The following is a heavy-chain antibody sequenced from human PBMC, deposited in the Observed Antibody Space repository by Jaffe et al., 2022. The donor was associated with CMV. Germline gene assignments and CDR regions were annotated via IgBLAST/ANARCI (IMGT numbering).Heavy chain of an antibody. J-gene: IGHJ5*02. CDR1: GGSINTATYW. V-gene: IGHV4-61*01. CDR3: ARLSGDARTNWFDP. Sequence: VQLQESGPGLVRPSETLSLTCTVSGGSINTATYWWTWFRQPPGKEVEYLGYIYYTGSTHYNPSLKSRVTMSVDTSNNQFFLKLTSMTAADTAVYYCARLSGDARTNWFDPWGQGTLVTVSS. CDR2: IYYTGST. D-gene: IGHD1-26*01.